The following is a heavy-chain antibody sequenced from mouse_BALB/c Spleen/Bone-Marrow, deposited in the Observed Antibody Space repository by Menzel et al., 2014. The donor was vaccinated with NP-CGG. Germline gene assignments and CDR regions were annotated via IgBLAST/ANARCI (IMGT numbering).Heavy chain of an antibody. D-gene: IGHD1-2*01. CDR2: LRLKSNNYAT. J-gene: IGHJ4*01. CDR3: SRENSLLRLRAMDY. Sequence: VKVVDSGGVLVPPGGSMKLSCVASGFTFSTYWMPCVRLFLEKRLAWVAELRLKSNNYATLYAESVKGRFTLSRDDSKSSVYLQMNNLRAEDTGIYYCSRENSLLRLRAMDYWGQGTSVTV. V-gene: IGHV6-6*02. CDR1: GFTFSTYW.